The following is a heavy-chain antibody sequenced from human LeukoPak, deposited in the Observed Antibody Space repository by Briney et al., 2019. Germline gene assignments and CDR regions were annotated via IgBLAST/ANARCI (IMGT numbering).Heavy chain of an antibody. D-gene: IGHD1-26*01. CDR1: GFTFSSYA. V-gene: IGHV3-23*01. Sequence: GGSLRLSCAASGFTFSSYAMSWVRRAPGKGLEWVSAISGSGGSTYYADSVKGRFTISRDNSKNTLYLQMNSLRAEDTAVYYCAGLGAPLTNWFDPWGQGTLVTVSS. J-gene: IGHJ5*02. CDR2: ISGSGGST. CDR3: AGLGAPLTNWFDP.